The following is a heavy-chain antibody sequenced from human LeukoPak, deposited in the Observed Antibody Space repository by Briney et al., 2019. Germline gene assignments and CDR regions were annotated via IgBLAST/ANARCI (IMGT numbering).Heavy chain of an antibody. CDR1: GYTFSTYS. CDR3: ARRFDS. J-gene: IGHJ4*02. CDR2: ISDDSGTI. V-gene: IGHV3-48*01. Sequence: PGGSLRLSCAASGYTFSTYSMNWVRQAPGKGLEWVSYISDDSGTIYYADSVKGRFTISRDNAKNSLYLQMNSLRAEDTAEYYCARRFDSWGQGTLVTVSS.